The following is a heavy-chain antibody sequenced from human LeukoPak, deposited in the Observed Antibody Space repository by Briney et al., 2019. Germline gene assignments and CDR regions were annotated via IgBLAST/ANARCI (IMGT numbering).Heavy chain of an antibody. V-gene: IGHV1-3*01. CDR3: AMPMPTSGTTKTLDY. CDR2: INAGNGNT. Sequence: GASVKVPCKASGYTFTSYAIHWVRQAPGQRLEWMGWINAGNGNTKYSQKFQGRVTITRDTSASTAYMELSSLRSEDTAVYYCAMPMPTSGTTKTLDYWGQGTLVTVSS. D-gene: IGHD1-26*01. J-gene: IGHJ4*02. CDR1: GYTFTSYA.